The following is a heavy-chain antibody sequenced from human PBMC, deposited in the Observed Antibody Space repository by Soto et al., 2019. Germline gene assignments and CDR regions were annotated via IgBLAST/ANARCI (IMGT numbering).Heavy chain of an antibody. D-gene: IGHD3-9*01. CDR3: ARDVWFSLDS. Sequence: SGVAAGVISRNDYVSWVRQSPGKGLEWVAKTNKDGSEAYYVDSLEGRFTISRDNAKNLLFLEMKSLRVDDTAVYYCARDVWFSLDSCGRGTLVTVSS. CDR1: GVISRNDY. J-gene: IGHJ4*02. CDR2: TNKDGSEA. V-gene: IGHV3-7*03.